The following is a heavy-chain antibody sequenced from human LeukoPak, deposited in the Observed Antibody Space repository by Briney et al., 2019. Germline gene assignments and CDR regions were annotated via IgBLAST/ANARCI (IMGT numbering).Heavy chain of an antibody. J-gene: IGHJ4*02. CDR3: ARDRYYYDSSGYYYVDY. Sequence: GASVTVSCKASGYTFTSYYMHWVRQAPGQGLEWMGLINPSGGSTSYAQKFQGRVTMTRDTSTSTVYMELSSLRSEDTAVYYCARDRYYYDSSGYYYVDYWGQGTLVTVSS. D-gene: IGHD3-22*01. V-gene: IGHV1-46*01. CDR1: GYTFTSYY. CDR2: INPSGGST.